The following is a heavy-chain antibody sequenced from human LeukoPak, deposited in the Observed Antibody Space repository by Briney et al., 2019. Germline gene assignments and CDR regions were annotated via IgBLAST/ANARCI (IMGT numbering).Heavy chain of an antibody. V-gene: IGHV3-74*01. Sequence: GGSLRLSCAASGFTFSSYWMHWVRHAPGKGLVWVSRINTDGSSTSYADSVKGRFTISRDNAKNSLYLQMNSLRAEDTAVYYCARESLSVFISSGCPDYWGQGTLVTVSS. D-gene: IGHD6-19*01. CDR1: GFTFSSYW. J-gene: IGHJ4*02. CDR3: ARESLSVFISSGCPDY. CDR2: INTDGSST.